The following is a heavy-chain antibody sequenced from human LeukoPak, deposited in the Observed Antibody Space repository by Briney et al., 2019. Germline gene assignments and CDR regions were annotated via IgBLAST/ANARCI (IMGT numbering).Heavy chain of an antibody. CDR2: ITKSGDST. V-gene: IGHV3-23*01. J-gene: IGHJ4*02. Sequence: GGSLRLSCAASGFTFSTFGMSWVRQAPRKGLAWLSTITKSGDSTYYADSVKGRFTISRDNSKNTLYLQLNSLRAEDTAVYYCAKDHCGNYCAAYWGQGTRVTVSS. D-gene: IGHD1-26*01. CDR3: AKDHCGNYCAAY. CDR1: GFTFSTFG.